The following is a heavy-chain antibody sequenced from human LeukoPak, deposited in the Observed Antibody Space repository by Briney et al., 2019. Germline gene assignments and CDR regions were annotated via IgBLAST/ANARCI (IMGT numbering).Heavy chain of an antibody. Sequence: PGGSLRLSCAASGFTFSDYYMSWIRQAPGKGLEWVSYISSSGSTIYYADSVKGRFTISRDNAKNSLYLQMNSLRAEDTAVYYCARVNLVVPAAMWTAVDYFDYWGQGTLVTVSS. CDR1: GFTFSDYY. V-gene: IGHV3-11*04. J-gene: IGHJ4*02. CDR3: ARVNLVVPAAMWTAVDYFDY. CDR2: ISSSGSTI. D-gene: IGHD2-2*01.